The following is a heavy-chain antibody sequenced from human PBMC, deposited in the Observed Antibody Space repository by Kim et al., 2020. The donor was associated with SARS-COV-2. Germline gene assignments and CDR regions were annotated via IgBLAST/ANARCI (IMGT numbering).Heavy chain of an antibody. D-gene: IGHD2-2*01. CDR3: ARDLLIVVVPAAIYYYYGMDV. CDR1: GFTFSSYW. Sequence: GGSLRLSCAASGFTFSSYWMHWVRQAPGKGLVWVSRINSDGSSTSYADSVKGRFTISRDNAKNTLYLQMNSLRAEDTAVYYCARDLLIVVVPAAIYYYYGMDVWGQGTTVTVSS. CDR2: INSDGSST. J-gene: IGHJ6*02. V-gene: IGHV3-74*01.